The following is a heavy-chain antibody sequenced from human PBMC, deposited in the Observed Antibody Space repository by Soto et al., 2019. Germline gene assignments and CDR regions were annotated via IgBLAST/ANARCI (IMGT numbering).Heavy chain of an antibody. CDR1: GFTFSSYS. CDR3: ARSGYSNDYRYYYYGMDV. J-gene: IGHJ6*02. D-gene: IGHD5-18*01. V-gene: IGHV3-48*02. CDR2: ISSTTNTI. Sequence: PGGSLRLSCAASGFTFSSYSMNWVRQAPGKGLEWVSYISSTTNTIYYADSVKGRFTISRDNAKNSLYLQMNSLRDEDTAVYYCARSGYSNDYRYYYYGMDVWGQGTTVTVSS.